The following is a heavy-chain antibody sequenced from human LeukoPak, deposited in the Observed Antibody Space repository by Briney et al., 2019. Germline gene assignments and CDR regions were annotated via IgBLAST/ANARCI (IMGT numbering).Heavy chain of an antibody. CDR3: TRYLSGGFDS. CDR1: GFTFSSYW. CDR2: INTDGSTT. J-gene: IGHJ4*02. Sequence: GGSLRLSCVGPGFTFSSYWMLWVRQAPGKGLVWVSRINTDGSTTSYADSVKGRFTFSRDNAKNTLYLQMNSLRAEDTAVYYCTRYLSGGFDSWGQGTLVTVSS. D-gene: IGHD2-15*01. V-gene: IGHV3-74*01.